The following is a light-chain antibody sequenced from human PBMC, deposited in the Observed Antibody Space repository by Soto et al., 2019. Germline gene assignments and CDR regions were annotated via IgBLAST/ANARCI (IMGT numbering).Light chain of an antibody. CDR1: QSVRGD. CDR2: GVS. V-gene: IGKV3-15*01. J-gene: IGKJ4*01. Sequence: EIVMTQSPATLSVSPGEGATLSCRASQSVRGDLAWYQHKPGLAPRLLIYGVSTRATGIPVRFSGSGSGTEFTLSISSLQSEDSAIYYCQHYNNLPLTFGGGTKVDIK. CDR3: QHYNNLPLT.